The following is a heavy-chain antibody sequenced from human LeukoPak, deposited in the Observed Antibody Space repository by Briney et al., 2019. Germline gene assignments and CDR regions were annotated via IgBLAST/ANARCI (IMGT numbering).Heavy chain of an antibody. V-gene: IGHV6-1*01. J-gene: IGHJ4*02. CDR2: TYYRSKWYN. D-gene: IGHD3-22*01. CDR3: ARAYSHYYDSSGYYYWVIDY. CDR1: GDSVSSNSAA. Sequence: SQTLSLTCAISGDSVSSNSAAWNWIRQSPSRGLEWLGRTYYRSKWYNDYAVSVKSRITINPDTSKNQFSLQLNSVTPEDTAVYYCARAYSHYYDSSGYYYWVIDYWGQGTLVTVSS.